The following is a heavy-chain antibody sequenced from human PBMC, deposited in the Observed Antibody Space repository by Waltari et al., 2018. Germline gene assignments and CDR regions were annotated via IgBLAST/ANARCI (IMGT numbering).Heavy chain of an antibody. CDR1: GFTFSSYA. J-gene: IGHJ6*02. Sequence: EVQLLESGGGLVQPGGSLRLSCAASGFTFSSYAMSWVRQAPGKGLEWVSAISGSGGSTYYADSVKGRFTRSRDNSKNTLYLQRNSLRAEDTAVYYCAKDRGRDDFWSGYYKPYYYGMDVWGQGTTVTVSS. CDR3: AKDRGRDDFWSGYYKPYYYGMDV. V-gene: IGHV3-23*01. D-gene: IGHD3-3*01. CDR2: ISGSGGST.